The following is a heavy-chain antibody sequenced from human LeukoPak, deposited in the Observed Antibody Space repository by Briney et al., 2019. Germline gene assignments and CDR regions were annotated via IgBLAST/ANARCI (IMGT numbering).Heavy chain of an antibody. V-gene: IGHV3-64*01. CDR2: ISGNGGST. D-gene: IGHD3-9*01. CDR1: GFTFTNHA. Sequence: GGSLRLSCAASGFTFTNHAMQWVRQAPGKGLEYVSAISGNGGSTYYANSVKGRFTISRDNSKNTVYLQMGSLRPEDMAVYYCARAGVVRYVAWLINYYMEVWGKGTTVTVSS. J-gene: IGHJ6*03. CDR3: ARAGVVRYVAWLINYYMEV.